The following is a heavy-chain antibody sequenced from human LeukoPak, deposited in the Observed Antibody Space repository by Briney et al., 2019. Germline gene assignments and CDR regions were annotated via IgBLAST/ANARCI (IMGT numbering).Heavy chain of an antibody. D-gene: IGHD3-10*01. V-gene: IGHV3-30-3*01. CDR3: ARGSPDLDY. CDR2: ISYDGSNK. J-gene: IGHJ4*02. Sequence: GGSLRLSCAASGFTFSSYAMHWVRQAPGKGLEWVAVISYDGSNKYYADSVKGRFTISRDNSKNTLYLQMSSLRAEDTAVYYCARGSPDLDYWGQGTLVTVSS. CDR1: GFTFSSYA.